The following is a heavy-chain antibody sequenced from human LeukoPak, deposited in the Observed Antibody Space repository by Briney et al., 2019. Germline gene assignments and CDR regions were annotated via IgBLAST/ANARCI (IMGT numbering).Heavy chain of an antibody. D-gene: IGHD6-19*01. J-gene: IGHJ4*02. CDR2: ISGSGGST. CDR3: AREVDLQWLALFDY. Sequence: GGSLRLSCAASGFTFSSYAMSWARQAPGKGLEWVSAISGSGGSTYYADSVKGRFTISRDNSKNTLYLQMNSLRAEDTAVYNCAREVDLQWLALFDYWGQGTLVTVSS. CDR1: GFTFSSYA. V-gene: IGHV3-23*01.